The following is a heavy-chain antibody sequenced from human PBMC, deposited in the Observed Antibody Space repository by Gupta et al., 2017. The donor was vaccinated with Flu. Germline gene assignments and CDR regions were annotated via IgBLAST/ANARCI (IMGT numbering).Heavy chain of an antibody. V-gene: IGHV3-23*01. CDR2: ISASGDRT. J-gene: IGHJ4*02. CDR3: AKDLDTGSSVES. Sequence: FSSYAMSWVRQAPAKGLEWVSAISASGDRTYYADSVKGRFTISRDNSKNTLFLQMNSLRAEDTAVYYCAKDLDTGSSVESWGQGSLVTVSS. CDR1: FSSYA. D-gene: IGHD1-26*01.